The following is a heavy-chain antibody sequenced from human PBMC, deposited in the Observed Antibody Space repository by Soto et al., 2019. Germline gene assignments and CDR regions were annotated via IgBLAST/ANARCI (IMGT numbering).Heavy chain of an antibody. CDR2: INSDGSST. CDR1: GFTFSSYL. CDR3: ARDSVISRNVLRYFDWLLPPFDY. Sequence: GGSLRLSCAASGFTFSSYLMHWVRQAPGKGLVWVSRINSDGSSTSYADTVKGRFTISRDNAKNTLYLQMNSLRAEDTAVYYCARDSVISRNVLRYFDWLLPPFDYWGQGTLVTVSS. J-gene: IGHJ4*02. V-gene: IGHV3-74*01. D-gene: IGHD3-9*01.